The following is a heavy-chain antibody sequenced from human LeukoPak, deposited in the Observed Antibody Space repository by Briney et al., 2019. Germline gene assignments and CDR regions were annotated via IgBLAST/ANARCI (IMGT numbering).Heavy chain of an antibody. V-gene: IGHV1-2*02. CDR3: ARENIEGHDSSGYYYYYYGMDV. Sequence: GASVKVSCKASGYTFTGYYMHWVRQAPGQGLEWMGWINPNSGGTNYAQKFQGRVTMTRDTSISTAYMELSRLRSDDTAVYYCARENIEGHDSSGYYYYYYGMDVWGQGTTVTVSS. D-gene: IGHD3-22*01. CDR2: INPNSGGT. CDR1: GYTFTGYY. J-gene: IGHJ6*02.